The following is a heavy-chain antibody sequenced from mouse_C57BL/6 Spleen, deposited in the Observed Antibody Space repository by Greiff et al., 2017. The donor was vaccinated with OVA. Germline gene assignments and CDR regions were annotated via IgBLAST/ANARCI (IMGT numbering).Heavy chain of an antibody. D-gene: IGHD4-1*01. Sequence: DVQLVESGPGLVKPSQSLSLTCSVTGYSITSGYYWNWIRQFPGNKLEWMGYISYDGSNNYNPSLKNRISITRDTSKNQFFLKLNSVTTEDTATYYCARRAWDWFAYWGQGTLVTVSA. J-gene: IGHJ3*01. V-gene: IGHV3-6*01. CDR1: GYSITSGYY. CDR2: ISYDGSN. CDR3: ARRAWDWFAY.